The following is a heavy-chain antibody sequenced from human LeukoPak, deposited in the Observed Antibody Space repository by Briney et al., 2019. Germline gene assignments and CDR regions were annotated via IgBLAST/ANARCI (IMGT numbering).Heavy chain of an antibody. CDR2: TNHSGST. Sequence: SETLSLTCAVYGGSFSGYYWSWIRQPPGKGLEWIRETNHSGSTNYNPSLKSRVTISVDTSKNQFSLKLSSVTAADTAVYYCARTPRYYYDSSGYYRTAYFAYWGQGTLVTVSS. CDR1: GGSFSGYY. J-gene: IGHJ4*02. V-gene: IGHV4-34*01. CDR3: ARTPRYYYDSSGYYRTAYFAY. D-gene: IGHD3-22*01.